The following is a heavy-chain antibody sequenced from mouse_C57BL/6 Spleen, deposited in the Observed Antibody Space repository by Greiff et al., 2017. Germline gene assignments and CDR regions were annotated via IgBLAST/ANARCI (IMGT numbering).Heavy chain of an antibody. V-gene: IGHV1-69*01. CDR3: ARDISGYDY. J-gene: IGHJ2*01. CDR2: IDPSDSYT. Sequence: VQLQQSGAELVMPGASVKLSCKASGYTFTSYWMHWVKQRPGQGLEWIGEIDPSDSYTNYTPKFKGESTLTVDKSSSTAYMQLSSLTSEDSAFYYCARDISGYDYWGQGTTLTVSS. D-gene: IGHD3-2*02. CDR1: GYTFTSYW.